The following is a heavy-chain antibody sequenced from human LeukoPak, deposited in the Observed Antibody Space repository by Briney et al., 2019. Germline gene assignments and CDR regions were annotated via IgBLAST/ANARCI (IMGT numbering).Heavy chain of an antibody. J-gene: IGHJ4*02. Sequence: GASVKVSCKASGYTFTSYYIHWVRQAPGQGLEWMGIIIPNDGSTSYSQKFQGRVTMTRDMSTNTAYMELSSLRSEDTAVYYCARVGDFGDYGGTDWGQGTLVTVSS. CDR1: GYTFTSYY. V-gene: IGHV1-46*01. CDR3: ARVGDFGDYGGTD. CDR2: IIPNDGST. D-gene: IGHD4-17*01.